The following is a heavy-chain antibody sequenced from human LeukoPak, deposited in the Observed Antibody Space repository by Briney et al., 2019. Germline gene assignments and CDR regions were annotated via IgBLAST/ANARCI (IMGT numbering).Heavy chain of an antibody. CDR3: AREGLRNYGKYNWFDP. J-gene: IGHJ5*02. D-gene: IGHD1-7*01. Sequence: SCKASGYTFTGYYMHWVRQAPGKGLEWVAVISYDESDIHYTNSVKGRFTISRDNSRNTLYLQLNSLRVEDTAIYYCAREGLRNYGKYNWFDPWGQGTLVTVSS. V-gene: IGHV3-30*04. CDR1: GYTFTGYY. CDR2: ISYDESDI.